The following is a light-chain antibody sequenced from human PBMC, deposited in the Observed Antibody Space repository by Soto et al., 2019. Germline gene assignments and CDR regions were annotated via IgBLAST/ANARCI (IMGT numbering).Light chain of an antibody. Sequence: DIQMTQSPSSLSASVGDRVTITCRASQGVNIYLAWYQQKPGKVPKLLIYRASTLHSGVPSRFSGSGFGTDFTLTISSRQPEDVGTYYCQKFDNVPATFGPGTKVEIK. CDR3: QKFDNVPAT. V-gene: IGKV1-27*01. CDR1: QGVNIY. J-gene: IGKJ3*01. CDR2: RAS.